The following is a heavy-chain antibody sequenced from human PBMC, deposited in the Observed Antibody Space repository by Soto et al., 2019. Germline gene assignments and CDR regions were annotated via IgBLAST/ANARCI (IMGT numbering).Heavy chain of an antibody. CDR3: ARAPMTTVTTFVDY. CDR1: GYTFTSYG. J-gene: IGHJ4*02. D-gene: IGHD4-17*01. Sequence: QVQLVQSGAEVKNSGASVKVSCKASGYTFTSYGFSWVRQAPGQGLEWMGWISASNGNTNYAQKLQGRVTMTTDTSTSTAYMELRSLRSDDTAVYYCARAPMTTVTTFVDYWGQGTLVTVSS. CDR2: ISASNGNT. V-gene: IGHV1-18*01.